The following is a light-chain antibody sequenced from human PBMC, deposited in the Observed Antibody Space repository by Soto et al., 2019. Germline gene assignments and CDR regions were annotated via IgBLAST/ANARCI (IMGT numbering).Light chain of an antibody. Sequence: QSVLTQSPSASGTPGQRVTISCSGSRSNIGRNFAYWYQRVPGTAPRLLIQRNNERPSGVPDRFSGSKSGTSVSLAISGLRSDDEATYYCAAWDDTLDAQVFGGGTKLTVL. J-gene: IGLJ3*02. V-gene: IGLV1-47*01. CDR1: RSNIGRNF. CDR2: RNN. CDR3: AAWDDTLDAQV.